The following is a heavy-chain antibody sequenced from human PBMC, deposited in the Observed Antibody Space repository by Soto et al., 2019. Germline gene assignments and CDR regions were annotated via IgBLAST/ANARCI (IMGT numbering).Heavy chain of an antibody. CDR1: GYTFTSYG. V-gene: IGHV1-18*01. Sequence: ASVKVSCKASGYTFTSYGISWVRQAPGQGLEWMGWISAYNGNTNYAQKLQGRVTMTTDTSTSTAYMELRSLRSDDTAVYYCARAIAVAGTTYWFDPWGQGTLVTVSS. J-gene: IGHJ5*02. D-gene: IGHD6-19*01. CDR2: ISAYNGNT. CDR3: ARAIAVAGTTYWFDP.